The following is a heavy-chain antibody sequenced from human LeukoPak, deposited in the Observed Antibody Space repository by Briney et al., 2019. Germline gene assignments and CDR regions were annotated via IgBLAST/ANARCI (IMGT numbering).Heavy chain of an antibody. Sequence: SETLSLTCIVSGDSVSISSWRWIRHPPGKGLGGMGYISYSGSTDYNPSLKSRVTISVDTSKNQFSLKLSSVTAADTAVYYCARGLGLTAVTEHYFDYWGQGTLVTVSS. V-gene: IGHV4-59*08. J-gene: IGHJ4*02. CDR3: ARGLGLTAVTEHYFDY. D-gene: IGHD4-17*01. CDR2: ISYSGST. CDR1: GDSVSISS.